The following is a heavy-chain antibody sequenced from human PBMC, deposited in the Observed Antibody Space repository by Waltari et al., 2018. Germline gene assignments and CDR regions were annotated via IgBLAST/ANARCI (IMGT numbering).Heavy chain of an antibody. CDR2: IFWDDLK. J-gene: IGHJ4*02. CDR3: ARRRAETQFDY. Sequence: QITLKESGPTLVKPTQTLTLTCTFSGFSFRTTRVSVGWIRQPPGKALERLALIFWDDLKYYSPVFKDRVTSTKDPAENQVVLTMTNVDPRDTATYYCARRRAETQFDYWGQGTLVTVSS. V-gene: IGHV2-5*02. CDR1: GFSFRTTRVS.